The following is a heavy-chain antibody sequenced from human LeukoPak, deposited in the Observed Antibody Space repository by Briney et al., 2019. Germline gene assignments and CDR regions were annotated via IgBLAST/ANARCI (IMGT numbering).Heavy chain of an antibody. D-gene: IGHD5-24*01. Sequence: SVKVSCKASGGTFSSYAISWVRQAPGQGLKWMGGIIPIFGTANYAQKFQGRVTITADESTSTAYMELSSLRSEDAAVYYCARSLGRDGYNYGWGQGTLVTVSS. J-gene: IGHJ4*02. CDR2: IIPIFGTA. CDR3: ARSLGRDGYNYG. V-gene: IGHV1-69*13. CDR1: GGTFSSYA.